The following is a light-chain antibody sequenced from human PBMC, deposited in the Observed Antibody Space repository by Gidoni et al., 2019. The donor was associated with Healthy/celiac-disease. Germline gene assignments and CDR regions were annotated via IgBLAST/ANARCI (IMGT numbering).Light chain of an antibody. Sequence: DIVMTQSPDSLAVALGERATINCKSSQSVLYSSNNKNYLAWYQQKPGQPPKLLIYLASTRESGVPDRFSGSGSGTDFTLTISSLQAEDVAVYYCQQHYSTPLAFGQGTKVEIK. CDR2: LAS. CDR3: QQHYSTPLA. CDR1: QSVLYSSNNKNY. J-gene: IGKJ1*01. V-gene: IGKV4-1*01.